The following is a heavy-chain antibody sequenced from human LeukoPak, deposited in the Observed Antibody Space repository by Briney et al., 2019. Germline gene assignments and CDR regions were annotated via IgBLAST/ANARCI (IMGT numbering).Heavy chain of an antibody. D-gene: IGHD5-24*01. CDR2: ISYSGST. J-gene: IGHJ4*02. V-gene: IGHV4-61*01. Sequence: PSETLSLTCTVSGGSVNSGTYYWSWIRQPPGKGLEWIGYISYSGSTNYNPSLKGRVTISVDTSKNQFSLKLSSVTAADTAVYYCARGGRWLQFNYWGQGTLVTVSS. CDR3: ARGGRWLQFNY. CDR1: GGSVNSGTYY.